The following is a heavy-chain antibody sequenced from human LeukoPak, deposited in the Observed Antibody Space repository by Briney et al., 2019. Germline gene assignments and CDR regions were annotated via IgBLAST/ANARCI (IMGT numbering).Heavy chain of an antibody. V-gene: IGHV3-48*04. D-gene: IGHD6-13*01. CDR3: AKDTDGAAAGTTWGH. CDR2: IDTSSTTM. J-gene: IGHJ4*02. Sequence: PGGSLRLSCAASGLTFSKYSMTWVRQAPGKGLEWVSFIDTSSTTMYYTDSVKGRFTISRDNAKNSLYLQMNSLRAEDTALYYCAKDTDGAAAGTTWGHWGQGTLVTVSS. CDR1: GLTFSKYS.